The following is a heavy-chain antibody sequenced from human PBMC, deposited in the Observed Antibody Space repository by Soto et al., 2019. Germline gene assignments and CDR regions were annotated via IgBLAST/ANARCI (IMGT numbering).Heavy chain of an antibody. CDR2: IYWDDDK. J-gene: IGHJ5*02. Sequence: QITVKESGPTLVKPTQTLTLTCTFTGSSLSTSGVGVGWIRQPPGKALEWLALIYWDDDKRYSPSLKSRLTITKDTSKNQVVLTMTNMDPMDTATYYCAHRLAYSTSWGGGCFDPWGQGTLVTVSS. CDR3: AHRLAYSTSWGGGCFDP. D-gene: IGHD6-13*01. V-gene: IGHV2-5*02. CDR1: GSSLSTSGVG.